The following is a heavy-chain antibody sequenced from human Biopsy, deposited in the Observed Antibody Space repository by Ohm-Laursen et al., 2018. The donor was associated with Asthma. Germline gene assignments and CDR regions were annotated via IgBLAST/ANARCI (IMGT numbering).Heavy chain of an antibody. CDR2: IMAVFGTT. V-gene: IGHV1-69*13. CDR1: GGTFSNFA. Sequence: SVKVSCKSPGGTFSNFAISWVRQAPGQGLEWLGGIMAVFGTTNYAQKFQGRVTITADESTSTAYMEVTSLRSEDTAIYYCARCQVGYSSGWSLLLKKIYYSGMDVWGQGTAVTVSS. J-gene: IGHJ6*02. CDR3: ARCQVGYSSGWSLLLKKIYYSGMDV. D-gene: IGHD6-19*01.